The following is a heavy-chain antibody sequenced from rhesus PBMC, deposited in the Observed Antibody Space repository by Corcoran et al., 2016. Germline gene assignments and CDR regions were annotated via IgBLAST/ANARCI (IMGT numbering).Heavy chain of an antibody. Sequence: QVTLKESGPALVTPTQTLTLTCTFSGFSLSTNGVSVGWVRQSPGKTLEWLAVFFWDDDKWYSPSLGTRLTISKDPPKNQVILTMANMDPMETATYFCTRGTRWAGYHTPYFFHHWGQGLLVTVSS. J-gene: IGHJ4*01. CDR1: GFSLSTNGVS. V-gene: IGHV2-152*01. CDR2: FFWDDDK. D-gene: IGHD3-28*01. CDR3: TRGTRWAGYHTPYFFHH.